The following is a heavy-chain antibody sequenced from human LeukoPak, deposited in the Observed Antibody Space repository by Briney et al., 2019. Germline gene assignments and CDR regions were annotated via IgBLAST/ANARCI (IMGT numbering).Heavy chain of an antibody. CDR1: GGTFSSYA. CDR2: IIPIFGTA. J-gene: IGHJ3*02. CDR3: ARDRRWELLSDAFDI. Sequence: GSSVKVSCKASGGTFSSYAISWVRQAPGQGLEWMGGIIPIFGTANYAQKFRGRVTITADESTSTAYMELSSLRSEDTAVYYCARDRRWELLSDAFDIWGQGTMVTVSS. V-gene: IGHV1-69*01. D-gene: IGHD1-26*01.